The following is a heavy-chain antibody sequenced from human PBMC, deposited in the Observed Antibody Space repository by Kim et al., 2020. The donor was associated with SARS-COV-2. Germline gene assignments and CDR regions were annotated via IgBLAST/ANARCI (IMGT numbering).Heavy chain of an antibody. D-gene: IGHD2-2*01. J-gene: IGHJ4*02. CDR2: ISPGDSDT. CDR3: ARRLPVVPSASDF. Sequence: GESLKISCKGSGYKFVSFWIAWVRQTPEKGLEWMGTISPGDSDTRYSPSFQGQVTISADKSTSTAYLQWISLKASDHAMYYCARRLPVVPSASDFWGQGARVTVSP. V-gene: IGHV5-51*01. CDR1: GYKFVSFW.